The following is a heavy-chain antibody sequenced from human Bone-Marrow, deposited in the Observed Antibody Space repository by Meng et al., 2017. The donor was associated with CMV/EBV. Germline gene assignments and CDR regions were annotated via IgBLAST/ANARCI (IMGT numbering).Heavy chain of an antibody. V-gene: IGHV3-30*02. J-gene: IGHJ4*02. CDR1: GFTFNTYG. CDR2: IRYDGSTK. D-gene: IGHD3-22*01. Sequence: GESLKISCAASGFTFNTYGMHWVRQAPGKGLEWVAFIRYDGSTKYFADSIKGRFTMSRDNSKNTLYLQMNSLRTEDTAVYYCAKAQYSYDSIASGGWGQGTLVTFSS. CDR3: AKAQYSYDSIASGG.